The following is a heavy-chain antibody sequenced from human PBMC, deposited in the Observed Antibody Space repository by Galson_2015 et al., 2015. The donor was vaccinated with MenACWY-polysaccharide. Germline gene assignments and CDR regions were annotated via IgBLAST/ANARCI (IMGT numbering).Heavy chain of an antibody. D-gene: IGHD4-11*01. CDR2: IYYDGSKK. Sequence: SLKLSCTASGFTFRSYDMHWVRQAPGKGLEWVTCIYYDGSKKEYADYVKGRFTIYRDTSKNTLYLEMVSLRAEDTAVYYCSRLQSKYMDVWGKGTTVTVSS. CDR3: SRLQSKYMDV. J-gene: IGHJ6*04. V-gene: IGHV3-30*06. CDR1: GFTFRSYD.